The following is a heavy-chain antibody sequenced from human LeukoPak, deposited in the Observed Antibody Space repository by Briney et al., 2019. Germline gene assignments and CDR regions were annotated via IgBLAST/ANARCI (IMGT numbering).Heavy chain of an antibody. J-gene: IGHJ5*02. CDR2: ISGSDATT. CDR1: GFTFSTYD. CDR3: AKGITMIDTSRFDP. D-gene: IGHD3-22*01. V-gene: IGHV3-23*01. Sequence: GGSLRLSCATSGFTFSTYDINWVRQAPGKGLEWVSAISGSDATTYYADSVKGRFTISRDNSKNTLYLQMNSLRAEDTAVYYCAKGITMIDTSRFDPWGQGTLVTVSS.